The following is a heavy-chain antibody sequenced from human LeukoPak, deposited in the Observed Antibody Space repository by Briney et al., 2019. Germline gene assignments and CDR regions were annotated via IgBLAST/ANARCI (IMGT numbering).Heavy chain of an antibody. Sequence: GGSLRLSCAASGFTFSSYVMSWVRQAPGKGLEWLSLILHNGDSTYYADSVKGRFTISRDNSKNTLYLQMNSLRAEDTAVYYCARLSSFAFDIWGQGTMVTVSS. V-gene: IGHV3-23*01. D-gene: IGHD3-16*02. CDR1: GFTFSSYV. CDR2: ILHNGDST. J-gene: IGHJ3*02. CDR3: ARLSSFAFDI.